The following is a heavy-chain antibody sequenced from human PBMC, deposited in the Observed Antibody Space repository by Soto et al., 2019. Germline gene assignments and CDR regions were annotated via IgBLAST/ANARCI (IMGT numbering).Heavy chain of an antibody. J-gene: IGHJ4*02. V-gene: IGHV1-24*01. D-gene: IGHD6-19*01. CDR1: GYTLTELS. CDR3: ATFQWLLFFFDY. Sequence: ASVKVSCKVSGYTLTELSMHWVRQAPGKGLEWMGGFDPEDGETIYAQKFQGRVIMTEDTSTDTAYMELSSLRSEDTAVYYCATFQWLLFFFDYWGQGTLVTVSS. CDR2: FDPEDGET.